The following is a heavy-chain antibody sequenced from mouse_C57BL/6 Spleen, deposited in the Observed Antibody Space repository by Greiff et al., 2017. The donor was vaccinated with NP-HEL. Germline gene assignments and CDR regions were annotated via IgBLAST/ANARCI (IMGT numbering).Heavy chain of an antibody. D-gene: IGHD2-3*01. CDR1: GYAFTNYL. CDR3: AREDGNYFDY. J-gene: IGHJ2*01. Sequence: QVQLQQSGAELVRPGTSVKVSCKASGYAFTNYLIEWVKQRPGQGLEWIGVINPGSGGNNYNEKFKGKATLTADKSSSTAYMQLSSLTSEDSAVYFCAREDGNYFDYWGQGTTLTVSS. V-gene: IGHV1-54*01. CDR2: INPGSGGN.